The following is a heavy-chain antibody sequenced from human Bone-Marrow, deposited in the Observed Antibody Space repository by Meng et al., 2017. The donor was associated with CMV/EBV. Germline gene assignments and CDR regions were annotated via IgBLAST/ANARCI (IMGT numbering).Heavy chain of an antibody. J-gene: IGHJ4*02. D-gene: IGHD1-7*01. CDR3: ARDPLQNWNSVGFDY. Sequence: GGSLRLSCAASGFTFSNYGMHWVRQAPGKGLEWMAFTRYDGGLKYHADSVKGRLTISRDNSKNILYLQMNSLRPEDTAVYYCARDPLQNWNSVGFDYWGQGTLVTVSS. CDR1: GFTFSNYG. V-gene: IGHV3-30*02. CDR2: TRYDGGLK.